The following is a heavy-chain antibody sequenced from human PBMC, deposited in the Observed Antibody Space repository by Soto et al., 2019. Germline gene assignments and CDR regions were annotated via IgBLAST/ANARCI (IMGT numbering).Heavy chain of an antibody. Sequence: LSLTCTVSGDSITSGGYYWSWLRQQPGKGLEWIGYIYHSGGASYNPSLRGRAVISIDTSKNQFFLRMNAVTAADTATYYCARDYYGAGSQYYYYGMEVWGQGTTVTVSS. D-gene: IGHD3-10*01. J-gene: IGHJ6*02. CDR2: IYHSGGA. CDR1: GDSITSGGYY. CDR3: ARDYYGAGSQYYYYGMEV. V-gene: IGHV4-31*03.